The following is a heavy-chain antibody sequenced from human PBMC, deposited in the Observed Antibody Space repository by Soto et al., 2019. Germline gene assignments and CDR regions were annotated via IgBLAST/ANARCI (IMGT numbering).Heavy chain of an antibody. CDR1: GFTFSSYG. J-gene: IGHJ6*02. CDR2: IWHDGSNR. CDR3: ASAAREYYYYGMDV. Sequence: GGSLRLSCAASGFTFSSYGMHWVRQAPGKGLEWVAVIWHDGSNRYHADSVKGRFTISRDNSKNTLYLQMNSLRAEDTAVYYCASAAREYYYYGMDVWGQGTTVTVSS. V-gene: IGHV3-33*01.